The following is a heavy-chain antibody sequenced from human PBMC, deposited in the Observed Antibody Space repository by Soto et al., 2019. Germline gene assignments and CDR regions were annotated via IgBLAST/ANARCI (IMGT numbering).Heavy chain of an antibody. V-gene: IGHV1-18*01. CDR1: GYTFTSYG. CDR2: ISAYNGNT. CDR3: AITTDFWSGYYTLDY. J-gene: IGHJ4*02. Sequence: ASVKVSCKASGYTFTSYGISWVRQAPGQGLEWMGWISAYNGNTNYAQKLQGRVTMTTDTSTSTAYMELRSLRSDDTAVYYCAITTDFWSGYYTLDYWGQGTLVTV. D-gene: IGHD3-3*01.